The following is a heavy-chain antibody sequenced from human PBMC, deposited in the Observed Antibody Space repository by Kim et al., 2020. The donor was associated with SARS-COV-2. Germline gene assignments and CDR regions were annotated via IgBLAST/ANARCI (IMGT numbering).Heavy chain of an antibody. V-gene: IGHV3-13*01. D-gene: IGHD2-8*02. J-gene: IGHJ4*02. CDR2: IGTAGDT. CDR1: GFTFSSYD. Sequence: GGSLRLSCAASGFTFSSYDMHWVRQATGKGLEWVSAIGTAGDTYYPGSVKGRFTISRENAKNSLYLQMNSLRAGDTAVYYCARGLIGWGNFDYWGQGTLVTVSS. CDR3: ARGLIGWGNFDY.